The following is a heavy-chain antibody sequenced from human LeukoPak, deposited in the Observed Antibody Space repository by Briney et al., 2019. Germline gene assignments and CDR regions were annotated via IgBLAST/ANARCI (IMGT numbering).Heavy chain of an antibody. CDR1: GYTFTSYY. V-gene: IGHV1-46*01. Sequence: ASVKVSCKASGYTFTSYYMHWVRQAPGQGLEWMGIINPSGGSTSYAQKFQGRVTMTRDKSTSTVYMELSSLRSEDTAVYYCARYQEGQYPTDYWGQGTLVTVSS. CDR2: INPSGGST. D-gene: IGHD2-2*01. CDR3: ARYQEGQYPTDY. J-gene: IGHJ4*02.